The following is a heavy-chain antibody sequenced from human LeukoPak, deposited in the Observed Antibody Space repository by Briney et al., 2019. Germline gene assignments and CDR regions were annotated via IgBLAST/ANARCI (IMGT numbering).Heavy chain of an antibody. V-gene: IGHV3-7*01. CDR2: IKQDGSEK. J-gene: IGHJ4*02. CDR1: GFTFSTYS. D-gene: IGHD3-22*01. CDR3: ARDITYYYDSSGYLDY. Sequence: GGSLRLSCAASGFTFSTYSMSWVRQAPGKGLEWVANIKQDGSEKYYVDSVKGRFTISRDNAKNSLYLQMNSLRAEDTAVYYCARDITYYYDSSGYLDYWGQGTLVTVSS.